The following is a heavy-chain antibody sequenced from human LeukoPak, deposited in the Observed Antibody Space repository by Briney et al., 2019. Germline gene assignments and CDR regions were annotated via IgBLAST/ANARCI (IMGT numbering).Heavy chain of an antibody. V-gene: IGHV1-18*01. Sequence: ASVKVSCKASGYTFTSYGISWVRQAPGQGLEWMGWISAYNGNTNYAQELQGRVTMTTDTSTSTAYMELRSLRSEDTAVYYCARENHPRASYDSSGYYYWGQGTLVTVSS. CDR1: GYTFTSYG. D-gene: IGHD3-22*01. CDR2: ISAYNGNT. J-gene: IGHJ4*02. CDR3: ARENHPRASYDSSGYYY.